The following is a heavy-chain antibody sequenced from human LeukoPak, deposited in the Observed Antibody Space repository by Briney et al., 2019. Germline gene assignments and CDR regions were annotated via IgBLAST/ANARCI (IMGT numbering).Heavy chain of an antibody. Sequence: SETLSLTCTVSGGSISSSSYYWGWIRQPPGKGLEWIGSIYYSGSTYYNPSLKSRVTISVDTPKNQFSLKLSSVTAADTAVYYCARQPGSDDAFDSWGQGTMVTVSS. J-gene: IGHJ3*02. D-gene: IGHD3-10*01. CDR2: IYYSGST. CDR1: GGSISSSSYY. CDR3: ARQPGSDDAFDS. V-gene: IGHV4-39*01.